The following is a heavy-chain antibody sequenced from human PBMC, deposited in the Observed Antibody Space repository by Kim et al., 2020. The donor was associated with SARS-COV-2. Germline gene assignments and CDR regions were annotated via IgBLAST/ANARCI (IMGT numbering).Heavy chain of an antibody. CDR3: VKGRSTVPGSKDLDY. D-gene: IGHD6-19*01. CDR1: GFNFGTYA. J-gene: IGHJ4*02. CDR2: ICGASENI. V-gene: IGHV3-23*01. Sequence: GGSLRLSCVASGFNFGTYAMLWVRQAPGKGLVWGSGICGASENIFYADSVKGRFTTSRDNSKNTVFLHLNSLRDEDKAIYYCVKGRSTVPGSKDLDYWGQGTLVTVSS.